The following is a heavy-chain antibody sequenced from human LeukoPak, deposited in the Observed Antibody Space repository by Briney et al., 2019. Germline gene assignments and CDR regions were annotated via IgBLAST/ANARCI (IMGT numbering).Heavy chain of an antibody. Sequence: GGSLRLSCAASGFTFSSYNRDWVRQAPGKGLEWVSSISSSSSYIYYADSVKGRFTISRDNAKNSLYLQMNSLRAEDTAVYYCASASYCSSTSCYLDFDYGGQGTLVTVSS. V-gene: IGHV3-21*01. D-gene: IGHD2-2*01. CDR1: GFTFSSYN. CDR2: ISSSSSYI. CDR3: ASASYCSSTSCYLDFDY. J-gene: IGHJ4*02.